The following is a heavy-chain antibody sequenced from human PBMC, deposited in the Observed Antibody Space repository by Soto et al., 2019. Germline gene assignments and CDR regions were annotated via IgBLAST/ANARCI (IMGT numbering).Heavy chain of an antibody. CDR1: GFTFSSYS. J-gene: IGHJ4*02. D-gene: IGHD6-6*01. V-gene: IGHV3-48*01. CDR3: ARAPITWQLAGIDY. Sequence: GGSLRLSCAASGFTFSSYSMNWVRQAPGKGLEWVSYISSSSSTIYYADSVKGRFTISRDNAKNSLYLQMNSLRAEDTAVYYCARAPITWQLAGIDYWGQGTLVTVSS. CDR2: ISSSSSTI.